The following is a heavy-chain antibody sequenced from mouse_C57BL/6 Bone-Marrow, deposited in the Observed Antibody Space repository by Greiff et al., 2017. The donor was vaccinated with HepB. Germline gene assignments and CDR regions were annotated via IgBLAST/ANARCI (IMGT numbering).Heavy chain of an antibody. J-gene: IGHJ4*01. V-gene: IGHV7-1*01. CDR3: ARDAVATPYAMDY. Sequence: EVMLVESGGGLVQPGRSLRLSCATSGFTFSDFYMEWVRQAPGKGLEWIAASRNKANDYTTEYSASVKGRFIVSRDTSQSILYLQMNALRAEDTAIYYCARDAVATPYAMDYWGQGTSVTVSS. D-gene: IGHD1-1*02. CDR2: SRNKANDYTT. CDR1: GFTFSDFY.